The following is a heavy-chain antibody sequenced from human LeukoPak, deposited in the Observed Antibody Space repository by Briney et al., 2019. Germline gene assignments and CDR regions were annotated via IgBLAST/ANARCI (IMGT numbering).Heavy chain of an antibody. CDR3: ATLSVGARPDY. Sequence: SETLSLTCAVYGGSFSGYYWSWIRQPPGKGLEWIGEINHSGSTNYNPSLKSRVTISVDTSKNQFSLKLSSVTAADTAVYYCATLSVGARPDYWGQASLVTVSS. J-gene: IGHJ4*02. D-gene: IGHD6-6*01. V-gene: IGHV4-34*01. CDR2: INHSGST. CDR1: GGSFSGYY.